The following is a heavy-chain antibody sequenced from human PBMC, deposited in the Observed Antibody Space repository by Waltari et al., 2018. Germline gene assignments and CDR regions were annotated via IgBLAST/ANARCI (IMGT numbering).Heavy chain of an antibody. Sequence: QVQLQQWGAGLLKPSETLSLTCAVSGGSFSGYYWSWIRQPPGKGLEWIGEINHSGSTNYNPSLKSRVTISVDTSKNQFSLKLSSVTAADTAVYYCARQFGVRDVWGKGTTVTVSS. CDR1: GGSFSGYY. CDR2: INHSGST. CDR3: ARQFGVRDV. J-gene: IGHJ6*04. D-gene: IGHD3-3*01. V-gene: IGHV4-34*01.